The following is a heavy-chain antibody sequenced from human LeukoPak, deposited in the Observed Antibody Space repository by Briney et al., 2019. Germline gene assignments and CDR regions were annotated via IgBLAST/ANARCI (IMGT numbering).Heavy chain of an antibody. CDR2: ISSSGSTI. J-gene: IGHJ6*03. Sequence: PGGSLRLSCAASGFTFSSHEMNWVRQAPGKGLEWVSYISSSGSTIYYADSVKGRFTISRDNAKNSLYLQMNSLRAEDTAVYYCARGYSYGYSYYYYMDVWGKGTTVTVSS. CDR3: ARGYSYGYSYYYYMDV. V-gene: IGHV3-48*03. D-gene: IGHD5-18*01. CDR1: GFTFSSHE.